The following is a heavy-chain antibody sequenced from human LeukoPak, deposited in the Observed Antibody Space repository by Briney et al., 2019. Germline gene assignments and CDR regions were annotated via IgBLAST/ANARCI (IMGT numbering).Heavy chain of an antibody. CDR2: INPSGGST. J-gene: IGHJ4*02. V-gene: IGHV1-46*01. Sequence: ASVKVSCKASGYTFTSYAVIWVRQVPGQGLEWMGIINPSGGSTSYAQKFQGRVTMTRDTSTSTVYMELSSLGSEDTAVYYCARCSVDQGGNDYWGQGTLVTVSS. D-gene: IGHD5/OR15-5a*01. CDR3: ARCSVDQGGNDY. CDR1: GYTFTSYA.